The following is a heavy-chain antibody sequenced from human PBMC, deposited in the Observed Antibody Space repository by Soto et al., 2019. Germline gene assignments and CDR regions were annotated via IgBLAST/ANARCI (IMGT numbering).Heavy chain of an antibody. Sequence: PGGSLRLSCAASGFTVSSNYMSWVRQAPGKGLEWVSVIYSGGSTYYADSVKGRFTISRDNSKNTLYLQMNSLRAEDTAVYYCARDRYYDFWSGYSETGMDVWGQGTTVTVSS. J-gene: IGHJ6*02. CDR1: GFTVSSNY. CDR3: ARDRYYDFWSGYSETGMDV. D-gene: IGHD3-3*01. CDR2: IYSGGST. V-gene: IGHV3-53*01.